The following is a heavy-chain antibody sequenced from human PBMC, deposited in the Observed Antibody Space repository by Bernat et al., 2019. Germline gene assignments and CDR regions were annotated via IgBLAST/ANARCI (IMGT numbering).Heavy chain of an antibody. CDR1: GFTFSSYG. D-gene: IGHD6-19*01. CDR2: IWYDGSNK. CDR3: ATVRGSGWYFDY. V-gene: IGHV3-33*08. Sequence: QVQLVESGGGVVQPGRSLRLSCAASGFTFSSYGMHWVRQAPGKGLEWVAVIWYDGSNKYYADSVKGRFTISRDNSKNTLYLQINGLRAEDTAVYYCATVRGSGWYFDYWGQGTLVTVSS. J-gene: IGHJ4*02.